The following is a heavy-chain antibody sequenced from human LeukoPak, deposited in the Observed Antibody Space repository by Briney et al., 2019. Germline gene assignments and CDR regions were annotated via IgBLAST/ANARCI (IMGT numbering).Heavy chain of an antibody. CDR3: ARDGRQWVPLNWFDP. D-gene: IGHD6-19*01. Sequence: GASVKVSCKASGYTFNTYGINWVRQAPGQGLDWMGWISAYNGNTNYAQNFQGRITLTTDTSTSMAYMELTGLRSDDTAVYYCARDGRQWVPLNWFDPWGQGTLVTVSS. CDR2: ISAYNGNT. J-gene: IGHJ5*02. V-gene: IGHV1-18*04. CDR1: GYTFNTYG.